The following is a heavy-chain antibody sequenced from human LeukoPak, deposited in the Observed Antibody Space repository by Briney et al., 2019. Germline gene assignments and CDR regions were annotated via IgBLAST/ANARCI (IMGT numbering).Heavy chain of an antibody. CDR1: GYTFTSYD. Sequence: ASVKVSCKASGYTFTSYDINWVRQATGQGLEWMGWMNPNSGNTGYAQKFQGRVTMTRNTSISTAYMELSSLRSEDTAVYYCARGRGGDYDFWSGYYVLSYYCYGMDVWGQGTTVTVSS. CDR3: ARGRGGDYDFWSGYYVLSYYCYGMDV. CDR2: MNPNSGNT. J-gene: IGHJ6*02. V-gene: IGHV1-8*01. D-gene: IGHD3-3*01.